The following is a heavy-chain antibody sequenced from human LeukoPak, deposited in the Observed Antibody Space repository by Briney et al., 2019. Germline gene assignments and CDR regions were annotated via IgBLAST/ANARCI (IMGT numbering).Heavy chain of an antibody. CDR3: ATTYGTTMIRRSRDFDY. J-gene: IGHJ4*02. CDR1: EFAFSAYA. Sequence: GGSLRLSCAGSEFAFSAYAMSWVRQAPGKGLECVSTISGSGDTTYYADSVKGRFTISRDNSKSTLNLQMNSVRAEDTAIYYCATTYGTTMIRRSRDFDYWGQGISVTVSS. CDR2: ISGSGDTT. V-gene: IGHV3-23*01. D-gene: IGHD3-10*01.